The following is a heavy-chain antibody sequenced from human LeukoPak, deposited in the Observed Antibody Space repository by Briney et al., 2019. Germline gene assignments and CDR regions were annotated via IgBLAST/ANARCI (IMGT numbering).Heavy chain of an antibody. CDR2: ISSSSSYI. D-gene: IGHD2-2*01. V-gene: IGHV3-21*01. Sequence: PGGSLRLSCAATGFTFSSYSKNWVRQAPGKGLEGVSSISSSSSYIYYADSVKRRFTISRDNAKNSLYLQMNSLRAEDTAVYYCAREWDYCSSTSCPYYYYGMDVWGQGTTVTVSS. CDR3: AREWDYCSSTSCPYYYYGMDV. J-gene: IGHJ6*02. CDR1: GFTFSSYS.